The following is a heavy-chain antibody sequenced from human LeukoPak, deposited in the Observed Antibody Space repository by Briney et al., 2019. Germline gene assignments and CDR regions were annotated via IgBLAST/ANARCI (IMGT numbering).Heavy chain of an antibody. CDR1: GFTFSSYG. Sequence: GGTLRLSCAASGFTFSSYGMSWVRQAPGKGLEWVSAISGSGGSTYYADSVKGRFTISRDNAKNSLYLQMNSLRAEDTAVYYCASLSSSSDAFDIWGQGTMVTVSS. D-gene: IGHD6-13*01. CDR3: ASLSSSSDAFDI. V-gene: IGHV3-23*01. J-gene: IGHJ3*02. CDR2: ISGSGGST.